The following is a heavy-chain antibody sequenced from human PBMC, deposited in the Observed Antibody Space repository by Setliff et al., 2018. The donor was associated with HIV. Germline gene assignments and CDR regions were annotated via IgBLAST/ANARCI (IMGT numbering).Heavy chain of an antibody. CDR2: VYSTGST. V-gene: IGHV4-30-4*08. Sequence: PSETLSLTCTVSGGLISSSGSYWGWIRQPPGKGLEWIGSVYSTGSTYQNPSLKARITRSVDPSKNQVSLQVSSVTAADTAVYSCASGRYLINYYYSARDGWGPGTTVTVSS. J-gene: IGHJ6*02. CDR1: GGLISSSGSY. CDR3: ASGRYLINYYYSARDG. D-gene: IGHD2-2*01.